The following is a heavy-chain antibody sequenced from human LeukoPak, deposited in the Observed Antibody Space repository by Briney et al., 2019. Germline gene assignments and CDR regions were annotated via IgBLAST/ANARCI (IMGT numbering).Heavy chain of an antibody. CDR3: ARGKLGCSYCFDY. J-gene: IGHJ4*02. CDR1: GGTLSSYA. Sequence: ASVKVSCKAPGGTLSSYAISWVRQAPGQGLEWMGGIIPIFGTANYAQKFQGRVTITADESTSTAYMELSSLRSEDTAVCYCARGKLGCSYCFDYWGQGTLVTVSS. CDR2: IIPIFGTA. V-gene: IGHV1-69*13. D-gene: IGHD4/OR15-4a*01.